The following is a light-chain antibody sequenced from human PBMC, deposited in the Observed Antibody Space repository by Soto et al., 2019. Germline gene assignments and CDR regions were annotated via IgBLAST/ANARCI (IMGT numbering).Light chain of an antibody. Sequence: QSVLTEPASVSGSPGQSITISCTGTSRDVGTYTLVSWYQQYPGKAPKLIIYEGSKRPSGFSNRFSASKTGRTASLTISGLQPEDEADYYCCSYAGSSSVLFGGGTKVTIL. CDR3: CSYAGSSSVL. J-gene: IGLJ2*01. CDR1: SRDVGTYTL. CDR2: EGS. V-gene: IGLV2-23*03.